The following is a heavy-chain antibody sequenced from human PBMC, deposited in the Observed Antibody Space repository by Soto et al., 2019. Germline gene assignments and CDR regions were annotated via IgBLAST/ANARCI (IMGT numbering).Heavy chain of an antibody. CDR3: ARSLFSGYSSGPIDY. CDR1: GFTFSSYG. J-gene: IGHJ4*02. CDR2: IWYDGSNK. D-gene: IGHD6-19*01. V-gene: IGHV3-33*01. Sequence: PGGSLRLSCAAPGFTFSSYGMHRVRQAPGKGLEWVAVIWYDGSNKYYADSVKGRFTISRDNSKNTLYLQMNSLRAEDTAVYYCARSLFSGYSSGPIDYWGQGTLVTVSS.